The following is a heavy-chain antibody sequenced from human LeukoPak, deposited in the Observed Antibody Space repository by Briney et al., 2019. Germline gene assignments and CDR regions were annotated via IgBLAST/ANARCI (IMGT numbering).Heavy chain of an antibody. J-gene: IGHJ6*03. CDR2: ISAYNGNT. CDR1: GYTFTGYY. V-gene: IGHV1-18*04. Sequence: ASVKVSCKASGYTFTGYYMHWVRQAPGQGLEWMGWISAYNGNTNYAQKLQGGVTMTTDTSTSTAYMELRSLRSDDTAVYYCARDPGYSSSWYPYYYYYYYMDVWGKGTTVTVSS. CDR3: ARDPGYSSSWYPYYYYYYYMDV. D-gene: IGHD6-13*01.